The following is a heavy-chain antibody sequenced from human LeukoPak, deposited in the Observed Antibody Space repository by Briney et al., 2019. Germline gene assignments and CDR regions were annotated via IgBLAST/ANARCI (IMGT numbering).Heavy chain of an antibody. Sequence: GGSLRLSCAASGFTFSSYGMHWVRQAPGKGLEWVAVIWYDGSNKYYADSVKGRFTISRDNSKNTLYLQLNSLRAEDTAVYYCARDRRVAVAAPTYYFDYWGQGTLVTVSS. CDR2: IWYDGSNK. CDR3: ARDRRVAVAAPTYYFDY. CDR1: GFTFSSYG. J-gene: IGHJ4*02. D-gene: IGHD2-15*01. V-gene: IGHV3-33*01.